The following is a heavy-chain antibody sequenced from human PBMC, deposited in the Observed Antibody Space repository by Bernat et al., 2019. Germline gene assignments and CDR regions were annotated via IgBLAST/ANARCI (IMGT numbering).Heavy chain of an antibody. CDR3: ARSPTMVTFPRFDY. CDR1: GGSISSYY. CDR2: VYHTGST. D-gene: IGHD5-18*01. Sequence: QVQLQESGPGLVKPSETLSLTCTVSGGSISSYYWSWIRQPPGKGLDWIGYVYHTGSTNYNPSLTSRVTMSVDTSQNQFSLNLTSVTAADTAVYYCARSPTMVTFPRFDYWGQGTLVTVSS. J-gene: IGHJ4*02. V-gene: IGHV4-59*01.